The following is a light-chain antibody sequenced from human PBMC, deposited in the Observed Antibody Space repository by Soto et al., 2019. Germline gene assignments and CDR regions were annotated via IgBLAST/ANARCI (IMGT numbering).Light chain of an antibody. J-gene: IGKJ2*01. CDR3: QQCNKSPHT. CDR1: QNLSRN. V-gene: IGKV3-15*01. CDR2: YAS. Sequence: EMVMTQSPATLSLSPGERATLSCRASQNLSRNLAWYQQQPGQAPRLLIFYASTRATVLPASFSGSASGTYFPLTISSLPYEYFADYYRQQCNKSPHTFGQGTKLDIK.